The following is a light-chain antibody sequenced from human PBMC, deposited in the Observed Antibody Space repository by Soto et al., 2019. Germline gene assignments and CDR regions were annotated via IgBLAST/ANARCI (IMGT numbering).Light chain of an antibody. CDR2: GAS. CDR3: QQYGSSPLT. V-gene: IGKV3-20*01. J-gene: IGKJ4*01. CDR1: QNVSSSY. Sequence: EIVLTQSPGTLSLSPGERATLSCRASQNVSSSYLAWYQQKPGQAPRLLSYGASSRATGIPDRFSGRGSGTDFTLTISRLEPEDFAVYYCQQYGSSPLTFGGGTKVEIK.